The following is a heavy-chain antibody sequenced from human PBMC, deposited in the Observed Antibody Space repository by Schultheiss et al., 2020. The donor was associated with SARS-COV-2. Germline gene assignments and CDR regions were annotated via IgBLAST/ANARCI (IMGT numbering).Heavy chain of an antibody. CDR3: AKVLWVAATRGDAFDI. CDR1: GFTFSSYA. CDR2: ISGSGSTI. Sequence: GGSLRLSCAASGFTFSSYAMSWVRQAPGKGLEWVSAISGSGSTIYYADSVKGRFTISRDNAKNSLYLQMNSLRAEDTAVYYCAKVLWVAATRGDAFDIWGQGTMVTVSS. V-gene: IGHV3-23*01. D-gene: IGHD2-15*01. J-gene: IGHJ3*02.